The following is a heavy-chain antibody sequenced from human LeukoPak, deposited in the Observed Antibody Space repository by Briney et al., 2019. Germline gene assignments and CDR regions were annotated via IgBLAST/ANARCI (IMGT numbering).Heavy chain of an antibody. D-gene: IGHD3-22*01. V-gene: IGHV3-7*01. Sequence: GGSLRLSCAASGFKFSSDWMSWVRQAPGKGLEWVANIKEDGSEKYYVDSVKGRFTISRDNAKNSLYLQMNSLRAEDTAVYYCARHSSGYSWGQGTLVTVSS. J-gene: IGHJ4*02. CDR1: GFKFSSDW. CDR2: IKEDGSEK. CDR3: ARHSSGYS.